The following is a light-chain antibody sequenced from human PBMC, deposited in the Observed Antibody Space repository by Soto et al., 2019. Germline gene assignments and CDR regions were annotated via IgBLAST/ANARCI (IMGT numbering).Light chain of an antibody. Sequence: EIVLTQSPGTLSLSPGERATLSCRASQSVSSSYLAWYQQKPGQAPRFLIYGASSRATGIPDRFSGSGSGTYFTLTISRLEPEDFAVYYCQQYGSSPPWTFGQGTKVEIK. CDR2: GAS. CDR1: QSVSSSY. J-gene: IGKJ1*01. V-gene: IGKV3-20*01. CDR3: QQYGSSPPWT.